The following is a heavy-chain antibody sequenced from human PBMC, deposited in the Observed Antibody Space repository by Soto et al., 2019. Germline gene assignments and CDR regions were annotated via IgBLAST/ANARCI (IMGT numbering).Heavy chain of an antibody. CDR2: IYYSGSS. CDR1: RVSLSSGGYY. CDR3: ARNRFHYAMDV. Sequence: YVTMCLTLSLARVSLSSGGYYLRWLRPPPGKGLEWSGYIYYSGSSSYNPSLESRVTISVDTSKNQSSLKLGSVTAADPAVYYCARNRFHYAMDVWGHGTRVTVAS. J-gene: IGHJ6*02. V-gene: IGHV4-61*08.